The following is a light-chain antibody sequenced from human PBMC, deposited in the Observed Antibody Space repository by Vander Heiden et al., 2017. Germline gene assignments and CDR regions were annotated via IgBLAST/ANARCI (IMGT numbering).Light chain of an antibody. CDR2: WAS. CDR1: RSVLYSSNNKKY. Sequence: DIVMTQFPDSLAVSLGERATINCKSSRSVLYSSNNKKYLAWYQQKPGQPPKLLIYWASTRESGVPDRFSGSGSGTDFTLTISSLQAEDVAVYYCQQDDSTPFTFGQGTQLEIK. J-gene: IGKJ5*01. CDR3: QQDDSTPFT. V-gene: IGKV4-1*01.